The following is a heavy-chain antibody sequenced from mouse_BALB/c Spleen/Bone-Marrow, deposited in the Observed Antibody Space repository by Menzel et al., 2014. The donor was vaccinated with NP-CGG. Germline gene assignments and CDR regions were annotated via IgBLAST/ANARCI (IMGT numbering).Heavy chain of an antibody. V-gene: IGHV5-12-2*01. Sequence: EVKVVESGGGLVQPGGSLKLSCAASGFAFSSYTMSWVRQTPEKGLEWVAYISNGGGSTYYPDTVKGRFTISRDNAKNTLYLQMSSLKSEDTAMYYCARHKYRPYYAMDYWGQGTSVTVSS. D-gene: IGHD2-14*01. J-gene: IGHJ4*01. CDR3: ARHKYRPYYAMDY. CDR1: GFAFSSYT. CDR2: ISNGGGST.